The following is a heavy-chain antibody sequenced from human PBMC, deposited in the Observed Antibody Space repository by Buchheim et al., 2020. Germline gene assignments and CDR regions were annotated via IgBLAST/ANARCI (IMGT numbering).Heavy chain of an antibody. CDR3: ASITLWFGELYYFDY. J-gene: IGHJ4*02. Sequence: EVQLLESGGDLVQPGGSLRLSCAASGFTFSSYSMNWVRQAPGKGLEWVSYISSSSSTIYYADSVKGRFTISRDNAKNSLYLQMNSLRDEDTAVYYCASITLWFGELYYFDYWGQGTL. CDR1: GFTFSSYS. D-gene: IGHD3-10*01. V-gene: IGHV3-48*02. CDR2: ISSSSSTI.